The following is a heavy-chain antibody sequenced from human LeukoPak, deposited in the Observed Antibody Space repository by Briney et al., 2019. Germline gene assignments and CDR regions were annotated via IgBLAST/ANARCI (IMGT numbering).Heavy chain of an antibody. CDR1: GYSISSGYY. CDR3: AREAAMVAQFDY. CDR2: IYTSGST. D-gene: IGHD5-18*01. Sequence: SETLSLTCTVSGYSISSGYYWGWIRQPPGKGLEWIGSIYTSGSTNYNPSLKSRVTISVDTSKNQFSLKLSSVTAADTAVYYCAREAAMVAQFDYWGQGTLVTVSS. J-gene: IGHJ4*02. V-gene: IGHV4-38-2*02.